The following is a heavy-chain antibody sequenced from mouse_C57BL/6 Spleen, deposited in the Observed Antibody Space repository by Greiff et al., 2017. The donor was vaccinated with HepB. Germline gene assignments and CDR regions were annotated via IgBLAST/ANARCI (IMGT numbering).Heavy chain of an antibody. CDR2: ISDGGSYT. J-gene: IGHJ4*01. CDR3: ARVRGNTAGAMDY. V-gene: IGHV5-4*01. D-gene: IGHD2-1*01. CDR1: GFTFSSYA. Sequence: EVQLVESGGGLVKPGGSLKLSCAASGFTFSSYAMSWVRQTPEKRLEWVATISDGGSYTYYPDNVKGRFTISRDNAKNNLYLQMSHLKSEDTAMYYCARVRGNTAGAMDYGGQGTSVTVSS.